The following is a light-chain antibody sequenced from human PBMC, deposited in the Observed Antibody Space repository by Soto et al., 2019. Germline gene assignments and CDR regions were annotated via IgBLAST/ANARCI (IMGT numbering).Light chain of an antibody. CDR3: QHYDNLPT. J-gene: IGKJ2*01. V-gene: IGKV1-33*01. Sequence: DIQMTQSPSSLSASIGDRVTITCQASQDIANYLNWYQQKPGKAPKLLIYDASYLETGVPSRFSGSGSGTDFTFTISSLQPEDIATYYCQHYDNLPTFGQGTKLEIK. CDR2: DAS. CDR1: QDIANY.